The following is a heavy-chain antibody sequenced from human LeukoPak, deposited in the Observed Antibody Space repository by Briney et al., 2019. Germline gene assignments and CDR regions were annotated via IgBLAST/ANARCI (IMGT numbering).Heavy chain of an antibody. CDR3: AKEGTGYCSGGSCYSDHYFDY. CDR2: IWYDGSNK. J-gene: IGHJ4*02. CDR1: GFTFSSYG. Sequence: GGSMRLSCAASGFTFSSYGMHWDRQAPGKGLEWVAVIWYDGSNKYYADSVKGRFTISRDNSKNTLYLQMNSRRAEDTAVYYCAKEGTGYCSGGSCYSDHYFDYWGQGTLVTVSS. V-gene: IGHV3-33*06. D-gene: IGHD2-15*01.